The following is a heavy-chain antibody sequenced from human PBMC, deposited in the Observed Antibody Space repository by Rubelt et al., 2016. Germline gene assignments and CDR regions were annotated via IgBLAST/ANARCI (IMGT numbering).Heavy chain of an antibody. CDR3: ARDLSGYNSY. Sequence: QVQLQESGPGLVKPSETLSLTCTVSGYSISSGYFWGWIRQPPGKGLEWIASIYHSGGTYYNPSLKSRVTISVDPSKDQFSLKLNFVTAADTGVYYCARDLSGYNSYWGQGTLVTVSS. J-gene: IGHJ4*02. CDR1: GYSISSGYF. D-gene: IGHD5-24*01. V-gene: IGHV4-38-2*02. CDR2: IYHSGGT.